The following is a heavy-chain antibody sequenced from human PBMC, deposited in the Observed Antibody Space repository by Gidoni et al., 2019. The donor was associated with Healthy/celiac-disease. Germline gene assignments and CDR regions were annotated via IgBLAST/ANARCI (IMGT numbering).Heavy chain of an antibody. Sequence: QVQLQQWGAGLLKPSETLSLTCAVYGGSFSGYYWSWIRQPPGKGLEWIGEINHSGSTNYNPSLKSRVTISVDTSKNQFSLKLSSVTAADTAVYYCARGYPPVYWGQGTLVTVSS. CDR2: INHSGST. V-gene: IGHV4-34*01. J-gene: IGHJ4*02. CDR3: ARGYPPVY. CDR1: GGSFSGYY.